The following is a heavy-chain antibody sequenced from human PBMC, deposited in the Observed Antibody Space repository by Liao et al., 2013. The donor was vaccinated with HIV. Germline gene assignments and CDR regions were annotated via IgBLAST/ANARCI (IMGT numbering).Heavy chain of an antibody. CDR1: GGSFSGYF. Sequence: QVQLQQWGAGLLKPSETLSLTCAVYGGSFSGYFWYWIRQPPGKGLEWIGYIYYSGSTYYNPSLKSRVTISVDTSKNQFSLKLSSVTAADTAVYYCARDPVDTARMYYFDYWGQGTLVTVSS. CDR2: IYYSGST. V-gene: IGHV4-34*01. D-gene: IGHD5-18*01. J-gene: IGHJ4*02. CDR3: ARDPVDTARMYYFDY.